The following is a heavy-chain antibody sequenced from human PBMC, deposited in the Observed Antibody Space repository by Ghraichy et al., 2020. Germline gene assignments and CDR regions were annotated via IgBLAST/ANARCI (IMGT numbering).Heavy chain of an antibody. CDR1: GFTFSKNA. Sequence: GESLNISCVHSGFTFSKNAMSWVRQAPGKGLEWVSAISGRGDTRNYADSVRGRFIISRDNSKNTLYLQMNSLRVGDTAVYYCAKETDGYEYAFEYWGQGTLVTVSS. CDR3: AKETDGYEYAFEY. V-gene: IGHV3-23*01. CDR2: ISGRGDTR. D-gene: IGHD5-12*01. J-gene: IGHJ4*02.